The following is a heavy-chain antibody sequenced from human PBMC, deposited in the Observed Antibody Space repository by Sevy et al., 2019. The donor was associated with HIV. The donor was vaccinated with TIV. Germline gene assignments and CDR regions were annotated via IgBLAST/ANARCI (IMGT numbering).Heavy chain of an antibody. V-gene: IGHV3-23*01. CDR2: LSFGCGKI. J-gene: IGHJ4*02. CDR3: ASVGCARPHDY. D-gene: IGHD2-8*02. CDR1: GFAFYDYS. Sequence: GGSLILSCAASGFAFYDYSMSWIRQAPGKGLEWVATLSFGCGKINYADSVKGRFTISRDNSKNSFYLQMDNLRVEDTALYYSASVGCARPHDYWGQGTRVTVSS.